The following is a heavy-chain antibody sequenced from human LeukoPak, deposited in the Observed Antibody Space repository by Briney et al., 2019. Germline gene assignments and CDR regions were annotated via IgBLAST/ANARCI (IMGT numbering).Heavy chain of an antibody. D-gene: IGHD6-19*01. V-gene: IGHV4-39*07. CDR3: ARGGQWLVLEKDAFDI. CDR2: INHSGST. J-gene: IGHJ3*02. CDR1: GGSISSSSYY. Sequence: KPSETLSLTCTVSGGSISSSSYYWSWIRQPPGKGLEWIGEINHSGSTNYNPSLKSRVTISVDTSKNQFSLKLSSVTAADTAVYYCARGGQWLVLEKDAFDIWGQGTMVTVSS.